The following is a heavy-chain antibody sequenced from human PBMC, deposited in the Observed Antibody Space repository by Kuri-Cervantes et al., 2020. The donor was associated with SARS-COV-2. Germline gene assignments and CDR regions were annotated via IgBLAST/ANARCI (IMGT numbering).Heavy chain of an antibody. CDR1: GGSFSGYY. Sequence: SQTLSLTCAVYGGSFSGYYWSWIRQPPGKGLEWIGEINHSGSTNYNPSLKSRVTISVDTSKNQFSLKLSSATAADTAVYYCARRDNYDFWSGYYTGWFDPWGQGSLVTGSS. V-gene: IGHV4-34*01. J-gene: IGHJ5*02. CDR2: INHSGST. CDR3: ARRDNYDFWSGYYTGWFDP. D-gene: IGHD3-3*01.